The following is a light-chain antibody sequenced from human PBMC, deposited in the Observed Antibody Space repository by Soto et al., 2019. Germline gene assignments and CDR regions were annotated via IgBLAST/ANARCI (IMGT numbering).Light chain of an antibody. CDR3: QQLNSYPLT. Sequence: DSQLTQSPSFLSASVGDRVTITCRASQGISSYLAWYQQKPGKAPNLLIYAASTLQTGVPSRFSGSGSGTEFTLTISSLQPEDFATYYCQQLNSYPLTFGQGTRLEIK. CDR2: AAS. CDR1: QGISSY. J-gene: IGKJ5*01. V-gene: IGKV1-9*01.